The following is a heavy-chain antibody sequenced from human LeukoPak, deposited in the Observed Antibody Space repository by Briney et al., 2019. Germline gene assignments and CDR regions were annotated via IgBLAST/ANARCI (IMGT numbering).Heavy chain of an antibody. V-gene: IGHV3-74*01. CDR1: GFTFSSYG. CDR3: ARDADWNGQSCDY. D-gene: IGHD1-1*01. CDR2: IYSDAGSI. Sequence: GGSLRLSCAASGFTFSSYGMHWVRQAPGKGLEWVSRIYSDAGSISYADFVKGRFTISRDNAKNTLYLQMNNLRAEDTAVYYCARDADWNGQSCDYWGQGTLVTVSS. J-gene: IGHJ4*02.